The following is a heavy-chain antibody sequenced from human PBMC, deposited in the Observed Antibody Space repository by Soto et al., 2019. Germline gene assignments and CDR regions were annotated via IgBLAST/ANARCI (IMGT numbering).Heavy chain of an antibody. J-gene: IGHJ6*03. Sequence: PSESLAITCAVSVGSIKSYDCSWIRQQTGKGLEWIGYIYYSGSTNYNPSLKSRVTISVDTSKNQFSLKLSSVTAADTAVYYCARVAITMVRGVNYYYYYYMDVWGKGTTVTVSS. CDR2: IYYSGST. CDR1: VGSIKSYD. CDR3: ARVAITMVRGVNYYYYYYMDV. V-gene: IGHV4-59*01. D-gene: IGHD3-10*01.